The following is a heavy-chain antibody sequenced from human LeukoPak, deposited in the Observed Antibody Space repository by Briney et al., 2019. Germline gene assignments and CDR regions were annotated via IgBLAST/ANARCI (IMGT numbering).Heavy chain of an antibody. J-gene: IGHJ4*02. CDR1: GYTFTSYG. D-gene: IGHD3-3*01. Sequence: ASVKVSCKASGYTFTSYGISWVRQAPGQGLEWMGWISAYNGNTNYAQKFQGRVTMTRDTPMNTAYMNLSRLKSDDTAVYYCAGGVVIAYFEYWGQGTLVTVSS. CDR2: ISAYNGNT. V-gene: IGHV1-18*01. CDR3: AGGVVIAYFEY.